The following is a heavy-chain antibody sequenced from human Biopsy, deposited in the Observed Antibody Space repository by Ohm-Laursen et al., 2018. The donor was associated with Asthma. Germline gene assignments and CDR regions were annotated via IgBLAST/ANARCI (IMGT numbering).Heavy chain of an antibody. V-gene: IGHV3-23*03. CDR1: GFTFSNYA. Sequence: SLRLSCAASGFTFSNYAMSWVRRAPGKGLEWVSVIYSGGTSHTADSVRGRFTISRDFSKNTLHLQMHSLRVEDTAVYYCARGDSSGWSHYYFDYWGQGTLVTVSS. D-gene: IGHD6-19*01. CDR3: ARGDSSGWSHYYFDY. CDR2: IYSGGTS. J-gene: IGHJ4*02.